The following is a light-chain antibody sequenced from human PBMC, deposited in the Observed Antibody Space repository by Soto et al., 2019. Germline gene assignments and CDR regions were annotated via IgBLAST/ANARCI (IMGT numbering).Light chain of an antibody. CDR2: DAS. V-gene: IGKV1-5*01. Sequence: EIQMTQSTANLSAFVGDRVNIXCRASQSIRSWLAWYQEKPGRAPKLLISDASTLESGGPSRFSGSGSVTEFTRTISSLQPDDFATYYGQQYNSYPITFGQGTRLEIK. CDR3: QQYNSYPIT. J-gene: IGKJ5*01. CDR1: QSIRSW.